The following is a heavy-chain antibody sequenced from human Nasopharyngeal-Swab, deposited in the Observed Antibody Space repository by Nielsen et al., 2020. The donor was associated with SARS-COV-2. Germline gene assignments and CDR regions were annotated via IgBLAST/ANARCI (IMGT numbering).Heavy chain of an antibody. V-gene: IGHV4-59*12. CDR2: IYYSGST. J-gene: IGHJ6*02. D-gene: IGHD3-3*01. Sequence: SETLSLTCTVSGGSISSYYWSWIRQPPGKGLERIGYIYYSGSTNYNPSLKSRVTMSVDTSKNQFSLKLSSVTAADTAVYYCARATYYDFWSGPDYYYYGMDVWGQGTTVTVSS. CDR1: GGSISSYY. CDR3: ARATYYDFWSGPDYYYYGMDV.